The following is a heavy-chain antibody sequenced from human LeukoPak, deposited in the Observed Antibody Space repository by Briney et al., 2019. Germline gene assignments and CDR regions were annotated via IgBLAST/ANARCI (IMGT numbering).Heavy chain of an antibody. Sequence: SETLSLTCTLSGVSVASGSYDWSWIRQPPGKGLEWIGHIYYRGSTNYNPSLKSRVTISVDTSKIQFSLNLRSVVPADTAVYLCARGDGTSSFDYWGQGALVTVSS. D-gene: IGHD6-6*01. V-gene: IGHV4-61*01. J-gene: IGHJ4*02. CDR3: ARGDGTSSFDY. CDR1: GVSVASGSYD. CDR2: IYYRGST.